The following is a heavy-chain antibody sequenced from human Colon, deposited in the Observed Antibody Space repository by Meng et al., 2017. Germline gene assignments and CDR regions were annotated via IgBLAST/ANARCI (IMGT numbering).Heavy chain of an antibody. CDR2: IRGKADGGTT. CDR3: TGGSGSYLGVY. J-gene: IGHJ4*02. CDR1: GFTFGVYA. Sequence: GGSLRLSCTTSGFTFGVYAINWVRQAPGKGLEWVGFIRGKADGGTTEYAASVKGRFTISRDDSKSIAYVQMNSPKTDDTAVYYCTGGSGSYLGVYWGQGTLVTVSS. V-gene: IGHV3-49*04. D-gene: IGHD3-10*01.